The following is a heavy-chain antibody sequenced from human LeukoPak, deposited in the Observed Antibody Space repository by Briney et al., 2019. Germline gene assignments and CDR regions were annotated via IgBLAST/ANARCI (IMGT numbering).Heavy chain of an antibody. V-gene: IGHV3-7*01. Sequence: PGGSLRLSCAASGFTFSSYWVSWVRQAPGKGLEWVANIKQDGSEKYYVDSVKGRFTISRDNAKNSLYPQMNSLRAEDTAVYYCARDTFDPFDYWGQGTLVTVSS. CDR3: ARDTFDPFDY. CDR1: GFTFSSYW. CDR2: IKQDGSEK. J-gene: IGHJ4*02. D-gene: IGHD3-3*02.